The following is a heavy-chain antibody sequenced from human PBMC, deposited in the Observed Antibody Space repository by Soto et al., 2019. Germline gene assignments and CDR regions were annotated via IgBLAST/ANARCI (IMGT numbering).Heavy chain of an antibody. J-gene: IGHJ4*02. V-gene: IGHV1-8*01. CDR3: ARGWGRWPHEKPGDF. CDR1: GYTFINYD. CDR2: VNANSGNA. Sequence: QVQLVQSGAEVREPGASVMVSCESSGYTFINYDINWVRQAPGQGLEWMGWVNANSGNAGYAQKFQGRVTMTTNTDTRTSYMELSSLIYEDTAVYYCARGWGRWPHEKPGDFWGQGTLVTVSS. D-gene: IGHD3-16*01.